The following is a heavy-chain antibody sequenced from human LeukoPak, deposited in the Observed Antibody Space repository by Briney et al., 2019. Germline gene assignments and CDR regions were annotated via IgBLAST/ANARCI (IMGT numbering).Heavy chain of an antibody. Sequence: ASVKVSCKASGYTFTGYYMHWVRQAPGQGLEWMGWINPNSGGTNYAQKFQGRVTMTRDTPISTAYMELSRLRSDDTAVYYCARVSVVRGWFDPWGQGTLVTVSS. CDR3: ARVSVVRGWFDP. CDR2: INPNSGGT. J-gene: IGHJ5*02. CDR1: GYTFTGYY. V-gene: IGHV1-2*02. D-gene: IGHD4-23*01.